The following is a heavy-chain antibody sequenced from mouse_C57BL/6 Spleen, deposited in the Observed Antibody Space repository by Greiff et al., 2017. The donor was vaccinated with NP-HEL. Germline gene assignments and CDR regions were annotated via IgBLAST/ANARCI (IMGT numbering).Heavy chain of an antibody. CDR1: GFTFSSYA. Sequence: EVNLVESGGGLVKPGGSLKLSCAASGFTFSSYAMSWVRQTPEKRLEWVATISDGGSYTYYPDNVKGRFTISRDNAKNNLYLQMSHLKSEDTAMYYCARDGYYRYWYFDVWGTGTTVTVSS. D-gene: IGHD2-3*01. CDR2: ISDGGSYT. J-gene: IGHJ1*03. V-gene: IGHV5-4*01. CDR3: ARDGYYRYWYFDV.